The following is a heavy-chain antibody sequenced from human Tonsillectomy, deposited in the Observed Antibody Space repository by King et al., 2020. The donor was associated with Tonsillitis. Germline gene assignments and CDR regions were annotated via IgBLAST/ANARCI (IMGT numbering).Heavy chain of an antibody. D-gene: IGHD5-24*01. CDR2: IYYSGRT. Sequence: QLQESGPRLVKPSDTLSLTCTVSGGSISSYYWNWIRQPPGKGLEWIGDIYYSGRTNYNPSLKSRVTISVDTSKNQFSLKLSSVTAADTALYYCARGRSWLNWFDPWGQGTLVTVSS. CDR3: ARGRSWLNWFDP. J-gene: IGHJ5*02. CDR1: GGSISSYY. V-gene: IGHV4-59*01.